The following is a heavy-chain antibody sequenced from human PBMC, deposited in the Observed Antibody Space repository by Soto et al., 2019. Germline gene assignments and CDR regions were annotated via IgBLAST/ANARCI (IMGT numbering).Heavy chain of an antibody. CDR3: ARAHLSHWFDP. D-gene: IGHD3-16*01. V-gene: IGHV4-59*01. CDR2: IYYSGST. CDR1: GGSISSYY. Sequence: SETLSLTCTVSGGSISSYYWSWIRQPPGKGLEWIGYIYYSGSTNYNPSLKSRVTISVDTSKNQFSLKLSSVTAADTAVYYCARAHLSHWFDPWGQGTLVTAPQ. J-gene: IGHJ5*02.